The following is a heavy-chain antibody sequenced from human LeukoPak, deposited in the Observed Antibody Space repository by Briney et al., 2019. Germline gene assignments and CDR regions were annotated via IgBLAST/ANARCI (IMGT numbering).Heavy chain of an antibody. CDR3: ARRLGGYGY. CDR1: GFTFSSYE. V-gene: IGHV3-48*03. Sequence: GGSLRLSCAASGFTFSSYEMNWVRQAPGKGLEWVSYISSSGSPIYYADSVKGRFTISRDNAKNSLYLQMNSLRAEDTAVYYCARRLGGYGYWGQGTLVTVSS. CDR2: ISSSGSPI. J-gene: IGHJ4*02. D-gene: IGHD5-12*01.